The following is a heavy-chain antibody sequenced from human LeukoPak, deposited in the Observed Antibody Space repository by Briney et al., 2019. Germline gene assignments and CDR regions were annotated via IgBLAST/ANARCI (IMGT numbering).Heavy chain of an antibody. V-gene: IGHV1-46*01. J-gene: IGHJ5*02. Sequence: ASVKVSCKASGYTFTSYYMHWVRQAPGQGLEWMGIINPSGGSTSYAQKFQGRVTMTRDTSASTVYMELSSLRSEDTAVYYCARDSVGGAAAYYNWFDPWGQGTLVTVSS. CDR2: INPSGGST. CDR3: ARDSVGGAAAYYNWFDP. D-gene: IGHD6-13*01. CDR1: GYTFTSYY.